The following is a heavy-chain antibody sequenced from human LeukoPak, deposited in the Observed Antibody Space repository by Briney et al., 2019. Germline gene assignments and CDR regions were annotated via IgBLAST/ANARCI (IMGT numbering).Heavy chain of an antibody. Sequence: SETLSLTCTVSGGSISGSSYYWGWIRQPAGKGLEWIGRIYTSGSTNYNPSLKSRVTMSVDTSKNQFSLKLSSVTAADTAVYYCARVADTMIVVEEDAFDIWGQGTMVTVSS. CDR3: ARVADTMIVVEEDAFDI. V-gene: IGHV4-61*02. J-gene: IGHJ3*02. D-gene: IGHD3-22*01. CDR2: IYTSGST. CDR1: GGSISGSSYY.